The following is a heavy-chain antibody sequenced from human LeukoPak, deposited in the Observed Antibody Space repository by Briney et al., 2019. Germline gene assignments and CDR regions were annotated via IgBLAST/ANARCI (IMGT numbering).Heavy chain of an antibody. Sequence: GGSLRLSCAASGFTFSDYYMIWIRQAPGKGLEWVSYIGKSGTHTNYADSVKGRFTISRDNAKNSLYLQMNSLRAEDTAVYYCARVLASGSSLDYWGQGTLVTVSS. D-gene: IGHD1-26*01. CDR3: ARVLASGSSLDY. V-gene: IGHV3-11*06. CDR2: IGKSGTHT. CDR1: GFTFSDYY. J-gene: IGHJ4*02.